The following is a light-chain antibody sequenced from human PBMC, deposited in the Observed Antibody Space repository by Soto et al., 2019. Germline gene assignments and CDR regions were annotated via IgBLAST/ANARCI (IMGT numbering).Light chain of an antibody. V-gene: IGKV3-11*01. CDR3: QQRSNWQVT. CDR1: QSISSY. CDR2: DAS. Sequence: EIVLTQSPVTLSLSPGERATLSCRASQSISSYLAWYQQKPGQAPRLLIYDASNWATGIPARFSGSGSGTDFTLTISSLEPEDFAVYYCQQRSNWQVTFGQGTRLDIK. J-gene: IGKJ5*01.